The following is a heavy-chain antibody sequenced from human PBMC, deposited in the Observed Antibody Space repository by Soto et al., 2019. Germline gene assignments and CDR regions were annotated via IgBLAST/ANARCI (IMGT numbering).Heavy chain of an antibody. Sequence: PWGSLRLSCAASGLTFSSYGMRWVRQAPGKGLEWITVIWYDGSNKYYADSVKGRFTISRDNSNNTLYLHMNSLRAEDTGVYYCARGQAYDLGSHLGVVIKRRRPEYYYYYGMDVWGQGTTVTVSS. D-gene: IGHD3-3*01. CDR3: ARGQAYDLGSHLGVVIKRRRPEYYYYYGMDV. CDR2: IWYDGSNK. V-gene: IGHV3-33*01. J-gene: IGHJ6*02. CDR1: GLTFSSYG.